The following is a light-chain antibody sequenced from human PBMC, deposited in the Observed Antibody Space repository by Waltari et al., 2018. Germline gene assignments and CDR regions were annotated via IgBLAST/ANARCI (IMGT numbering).Light chain of an antibody. CDR3: CSYAGSYSYV. V-gene: IGLV2-11*01. Sequence: QSALTQPRAVSGSPGQTVSISCTETSGHFGAYDFVSWDQQYPGNAPKPIIYDVNKRPSGVPDRFSGSKSGNTASLTISGLQADDEADYYCCSYAGSYSYVFGSGTTVTVL. CDR2: DVN. CDR1: SGHFGAYDF. J-gene: IGLJ1*01.